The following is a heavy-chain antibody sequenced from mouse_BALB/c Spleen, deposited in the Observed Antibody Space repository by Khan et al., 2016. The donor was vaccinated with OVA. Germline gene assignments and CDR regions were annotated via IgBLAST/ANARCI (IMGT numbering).Heavy chain of an antibody. D-gene: IGHD2-4*01. J-gene: IGHJ4*01. CDR1: GYTFTSYD. CDR3: AREGLRGVAMDY. V-gene: IGHV1S56*01. CDR2: IYPGDEST. Sequence: VQLQESGPELVKPGALVKISCKASGYTFTSYDINWVMQRPGQGLEWIGWIYPGDESTKYNEKFKDKATLTADKSSSTAYMQLSSLTSDNSAVYFGAREGLRGVAMDYWVQGTSGTVSS.